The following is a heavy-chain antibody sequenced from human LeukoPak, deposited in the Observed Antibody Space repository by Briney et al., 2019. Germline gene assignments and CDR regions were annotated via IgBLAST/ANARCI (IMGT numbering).Heavy chain of an antibody. CDR2: INHSGST. Sequence: GSLRLSCAASGFTFSDYYMSWIRQAPGKGLEWIGEINHSGSTNYNPSLKSRVTISVDTSKNQFSLKLSSVTAADTAVYYCARGLVRAFDIWGQGTMVTVSS. CDR3: ARGLVRAFDI. J-gene: IGHJ3*02. CDR1: GFTFSDYY. V-gene: IGHV4-34*01. D-gene: IGHD3-9*01.